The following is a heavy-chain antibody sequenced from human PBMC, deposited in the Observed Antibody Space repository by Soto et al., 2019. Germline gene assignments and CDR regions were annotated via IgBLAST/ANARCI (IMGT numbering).Heavy chain of an antibody. CDR3: ARDKEAARDGGHWFDP. J-gene: IGHJ5*02. CDR2: IYYSGST. Sequence: PSETLSLTCTVSGGSVSSGSYYWSWIRQPPGKGLEWIGYIYYSGSTNYNPSLKSRVTISVDTSKNQFSLKLSSVTAADTAVYYCARDKEAARDGGHWFDPWGQGTLVTVSS. D-gene: IGHD6-6*01. CDR1: GGSVSSGSYY. V-gene: IGHV4-61*01.